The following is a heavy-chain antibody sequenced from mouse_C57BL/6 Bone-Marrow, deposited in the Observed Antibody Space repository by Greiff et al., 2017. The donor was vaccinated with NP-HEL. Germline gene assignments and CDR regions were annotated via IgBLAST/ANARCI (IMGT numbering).Heavy chain of an antibody. CDR1: GFTFSSYG. V-gene: IGHV5-6*01. D-gene: IGHD1-1*01. CDR3: ARQEVYYYGSSY. Sequence: EVHLVESGGDLVKPGGSLKLSCAASGFTFSSYGMSWVRQTPDKRLEWVATISSGGSYTYYLDSVKGRFTISRDNAKNTLYLQMSSLKSEDTAMYYCARQEVYYYGSSYWGQGTTLTVSS. CDR2: ISSGGSYT. J-gene: IGHJ2*01.